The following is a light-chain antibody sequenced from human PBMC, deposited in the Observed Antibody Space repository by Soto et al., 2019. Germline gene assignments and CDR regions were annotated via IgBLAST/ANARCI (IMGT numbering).Light chain of an antibody. V-gene: IGKV3-20*01. Sequence: IVLTQSPATLSLSLGERATLSCRASQSIGSYLAWYQHKLGQPPRLLIYGASSRATGIPDRFSGSGSGTDFTLTISRLEPEDFAVYYCQQYGSSPWTFGQGTKVDIK. CDR2: GAS. J-gene: IGKJ1*01. CDR3: QQYGSSPWT. CDR1: QSIGSY.